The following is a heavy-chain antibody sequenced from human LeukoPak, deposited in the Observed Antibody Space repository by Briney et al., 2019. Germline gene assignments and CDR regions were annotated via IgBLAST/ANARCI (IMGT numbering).Heavy chain of an antibody. J-gene: IGHJ4*02. CDR3: ARAGRRLLFLES. D-gene: IGHD6-6*01. CDR2: ISGSGSTI. V-gene: IGHV3-11*04. Sequence: GGSLRLSCADSEFTIRDHYVSWIRQAPGKGLEWVSYISGSGSTIYYGDSVEGRFTISRDDAKKSVYLQMNSLRAEDTAVYYCARAGRRLLFLESWGLGTLVTVSS. CDR1: EFTIRDHY.